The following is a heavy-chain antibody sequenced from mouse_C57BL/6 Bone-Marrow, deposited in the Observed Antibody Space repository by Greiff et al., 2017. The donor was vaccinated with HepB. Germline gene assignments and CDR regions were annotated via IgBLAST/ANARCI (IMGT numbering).Heavy chain of an antibody. Sequence: EVQLMESGGGLVKPGGSLKLSCAASGFTFSSYAMSWVRQTPEKGLEWVATISDGGSYTYYPDNVKGRFTITRDNAKNNLYLQMSHLKSEDTAMYYCARAAIYYGNSVDDWGQGTTLTVSS. CDR3: ARAAIYYGNSVDD. CDR1: GFTFSSYA. J-gene: IGHJ2*01. CDR2: ISDGGSYT. V-gene: IGHV5-4*01. D-gene: IGHD2-1*01.